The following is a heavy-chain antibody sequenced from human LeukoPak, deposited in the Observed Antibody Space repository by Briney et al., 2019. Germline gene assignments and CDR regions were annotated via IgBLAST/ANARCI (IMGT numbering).Heavy chain of an antibody. CDR3: AKWNENFYYIDV. J-gene: IGHJ6*03. CDR1: RFTFNIYA. CDR2: ISASGGGT. V-gene: IGHV3-23*01. Sequence: GGSLRLSCAASRFTFNIYAMSWVRQAPGKGLEWVSSISASGGGTFYAISVRGRFTISRENSRHTPCRHMNGLRASSTGVYHCAKWNENFYYIDVWGQGTTVTLSS. D-gene: IGHD1-1*01.